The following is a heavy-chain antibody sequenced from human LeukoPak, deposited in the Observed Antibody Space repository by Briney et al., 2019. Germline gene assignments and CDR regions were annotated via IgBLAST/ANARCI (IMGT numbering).Heavy chain of an antibody. D-gene: IGHD2-2*02. V-gene: IGHV3-23*01. CDR3: AKDFMGYCSSTSCYSWVFDY. Sequence: PGGSLGLSCAASGFTFSSYAMSWVRQAPGKGLEWVSAISGSGGSTYYADSVKGRFTISGDNSKNTLYLQMNSLRAEDTAVYYCAKDFMGYCSSTSCYSWVFDYWGQGTLVTVSS. CDR2: ISGSGGST. CDR1: GFTFSSYA. J-gene: IGHJ4*02.